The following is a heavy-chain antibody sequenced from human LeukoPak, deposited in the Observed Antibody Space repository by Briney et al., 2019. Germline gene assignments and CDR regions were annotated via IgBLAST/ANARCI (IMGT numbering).Heavy chain of an antibody. Sequence: ASVKVSCKASGYTFTSYGISWVRQAPGQGLEWMGWISAYNGNTNYAQELQGRVTMTTDTSTSTAYMELRSLRSDDTAVYYCARGTYSGSYYYYYMDVWGKGTTVTVSS. V-gene: IGHV1-18*01. J-gene: IGHJ6*03. D-gene: IGHD1-26*01. CDR2: ISAYNGNT. CDR3: ARGTYSGSYYYYYMDV. CDR1: GYTFTSYG.